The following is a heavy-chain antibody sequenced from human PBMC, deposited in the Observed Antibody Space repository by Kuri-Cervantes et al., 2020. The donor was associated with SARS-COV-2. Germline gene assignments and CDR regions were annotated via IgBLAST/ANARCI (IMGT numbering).Heavy chain of an antibody. CDR1: GGSIISSDYY. Sequence: SETLSLTCTVSGGSIISSDYYWAWVRQSPGKGLEWIGTIYYSGVTYYSPSLKSRVTISVDTSKNQFSLNLRSVTVADTGVYYCARYDYGDYVDAFDIWGQGTMVTVSS. J-gene: IGHJ3*02. CDR3: ARYDYGDYVDAFDI. D-gene: IGHD4-17*01. CDR2: IYYSGVT. V-gene: IGHV4-39*01.